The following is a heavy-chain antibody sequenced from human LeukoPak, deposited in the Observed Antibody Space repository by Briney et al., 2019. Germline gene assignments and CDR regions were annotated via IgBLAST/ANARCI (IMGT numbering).Heavy chain of an antibody. Sequence: GGSLRLSCAASGFTFSSYSMNWVRQAPGKGLEWVAIISRDGSDKYYADSVKGRFTISRDKSKNTLYLQMNSLRAEDTAVYYCATATGGDAGGDYYNYYGMDVWGQGSTVTVSS. J-gene: IGHJ6*02. CDR1: GFTFSSYS. CDR2: ISRDGSDK. V-gene: IGHV3-30*03. CDR3: ATATGGDAGGDYYNYYGMDV. D-gene: IGHD2-21*02.